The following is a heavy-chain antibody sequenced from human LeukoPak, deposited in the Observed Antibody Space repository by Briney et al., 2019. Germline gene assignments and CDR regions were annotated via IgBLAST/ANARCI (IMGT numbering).Heavy chain of an antibody. J-gene: IGHJ4*02. Sequence: GGSLRLSCAASGFTFSSYAMHWVRQAPGEGLEWVAVISYDGSNKYYADSVKGRFTISRDNSKNTLYLQMNSLRAEDTAVYYCARGMDLDYWGQGTLVTVSS. D-gene: IGHD2-2*03. V-gene: IGHV3-30-3*01. CDR1: GFTFSSYA. CDR2: ISYDGSNK. CDR3: ARGMDLDY.